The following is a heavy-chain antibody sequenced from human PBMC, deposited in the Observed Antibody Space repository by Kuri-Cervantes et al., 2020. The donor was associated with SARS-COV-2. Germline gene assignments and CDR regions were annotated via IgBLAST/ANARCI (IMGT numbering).Heavy chain of an antibody. D-gene: IGHD3-10*01. CDR2: ISGSGGST. CDR3: AKDYSSGRYTDY. CDR1: GFTFSSYA. Sequence: GGSLRLSCAASGFTFSSYAMSWVRQAPGKGLEWVSAISGSGGSTYYADSVKGRFTISRDNAKNSLYLQMNSLRTEDTAFYYCAKDYSSGRYTDYWGQGTLVTCYS. J-gene: IGHJ4*02. V-gene: IGHV3-23*01.